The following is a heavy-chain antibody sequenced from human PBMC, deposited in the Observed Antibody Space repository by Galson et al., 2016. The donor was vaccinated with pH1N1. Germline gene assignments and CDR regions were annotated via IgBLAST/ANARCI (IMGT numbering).Heavy chain of an antibody. V-gene: IGHV4-59*01. D-gene: IGHD2-15*01. J-gene: IGHJ5*01. CDR1: GDSMSIYY. Sequence: ETLSLTCSVFGDSMSIYYWTWIRQSPGKGLEWIGNVHESGSTNYSPSLKSRITISVDTSKNQFSLNLNSVTAADPVVYYCARGGRYCGGGYCYSRWFESWGQGTLVTVSS. CDR3: ARGGRYCGGGYCYSRWFES. CDR2: VHESGST.